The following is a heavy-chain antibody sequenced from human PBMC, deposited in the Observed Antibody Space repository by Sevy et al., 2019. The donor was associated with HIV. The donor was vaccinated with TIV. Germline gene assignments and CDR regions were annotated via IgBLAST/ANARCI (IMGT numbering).Heavy chain of an antibody. CDR1: GFTFSDHY. J-gene: IGHJ4*02. D-gene: IGHD6-13*01. CDR2: IRNKADSYTT. CDR3: ATHAGIAAAGRVFDY. Sequence: GGSLRLSCAASGFTFSDHYMEWVRQAPGKGLEWVGRIRNKADSYTTGYAASVKGRFTISRDDSKNSLHLLMNSLKTEDRAVYYCATHAGIAAAGRVFDYWGQGTLVTVSS. V-gene: IGHV3-72*01.